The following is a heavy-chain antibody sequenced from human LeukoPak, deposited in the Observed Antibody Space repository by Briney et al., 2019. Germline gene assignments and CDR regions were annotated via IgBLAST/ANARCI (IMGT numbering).Heavy chain of an antibody. CDR3: AKDVDLGATAYYLDY. J-gene: IGHJ4*02. D-gene: IGHD1-26*01. V-gene: IGHV3-30*18. Sequence: PGGSLRLSCAASGFTFSSFGMHWVRQAPGTGLEWVAVISYYGNNKYYADSVKGRFTISRDISQNTLYLQMNSLRAEDTAIYYCAKDVDLGATAYYLDYWGQGTLVTVSS. CDR1: GFTFSSFG. CDR2: ISYYGNNK.